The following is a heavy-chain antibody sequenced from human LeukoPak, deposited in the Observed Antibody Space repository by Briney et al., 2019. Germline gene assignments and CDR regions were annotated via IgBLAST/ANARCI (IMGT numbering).Heavy chain of an antibody. Sequence: ASVKVSCKASGYTFTRHAMNWVRQAPGKGLEWMGGFDPEDGETIYAQKFQGRVTMTEDTSTDTAYMELSSLRSEDTAVYYCATTDFWSGSGGYWGQGTLVTVSS. CDR2: FDPEDGET. V-gene: IGHV1-24*01. CDR1: GYTFTRHA. D-gene: IGHD3-3*01. CDR3: ATTDFWSGSGGY. J-gene: IGHJ4*02.